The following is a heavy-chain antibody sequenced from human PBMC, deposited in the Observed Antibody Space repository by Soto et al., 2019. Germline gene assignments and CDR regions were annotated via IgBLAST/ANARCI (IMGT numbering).Heavy chain of an antibody. CDR1: GFTFSSYA. D-gene: IGHD5-18*01. J-gene: IGHJ6*02. V-gene: IGHV3-30-3*01. Sequence: QVQLVESGGGVVQPGRSLRLSCAASGFTFSSYAMHWVSQAPGKGLEWVAVISYDGSNKYYADSVKGRFTISRDNSKNTLYLQMNSLRAEDTDVYYCARDPNSYGYVVFYGMDVWGQGTTVTVSS. CDR2: ISYDGSNK. CDR3: ARDPNSYGYVVFYGMDV.